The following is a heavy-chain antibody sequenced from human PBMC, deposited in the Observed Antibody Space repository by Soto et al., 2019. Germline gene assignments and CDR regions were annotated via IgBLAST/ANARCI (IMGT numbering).Heavy chain of an antibody. D-gene: IGHD2-15*01. Sequence: QVQLVQSGAEVKKPGSSVKVSCKASGGTFSSDSFSWVRQAPGQGLEWMGGIIPMFDTPIYAQKFQDRVTITADGSTSTADMQLSSLRSGDTAVYYCARSGGLDRDFNYWGQGSLVTVSS. V-gene: IGHV1-69*12. CDR3: ARSGGLDRDFNY. CDR2: IIPMFDTP. CDR1: GGTFSSDS. J-gene: IGHJ4*02.